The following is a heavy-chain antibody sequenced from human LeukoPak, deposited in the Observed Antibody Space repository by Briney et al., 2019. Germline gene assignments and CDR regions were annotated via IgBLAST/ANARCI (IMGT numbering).Heavy chain of an antibody. J-gene: IGHJ5*02. Sequence: GASVKVSCEASGYTFTSYGISWVRQAPGQGLEWMGWISAYNGNTNYAQKLQGRVTMTTDTSTSTAYMELRSLRSDDTAVYYCARDPRRYYYGSGSYYPLYNWFDPWGQGTLVTVSS. CDR1: GYTFTSYG. CDR3: ARDPRRYYYGSGSYYPLYNWFDP. CDR2: ISAYNGNT. V-gene: IGHV1-18*04. D-gene: IGHD3-10*01.